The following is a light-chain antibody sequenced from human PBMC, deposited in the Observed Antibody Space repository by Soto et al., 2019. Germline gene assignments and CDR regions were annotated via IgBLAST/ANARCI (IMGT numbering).Light chain of an antibody. CDR1: QSVSTSY. CDR3: QQYGSSGYS. CDR2: GGS. Sequence: EIVLTQSPGTLSLSPGERATLSCRASQSVSTSYLAWYQQKPGQAPRLLIYGGSSRATGIPDRLSGSGSGTDFTLTIRRLEPEDFAVYYCQQYGSSGYSFGQGTKREIK. V-gene: IGKV3-20*01. J-gene: IGKJ2*03.